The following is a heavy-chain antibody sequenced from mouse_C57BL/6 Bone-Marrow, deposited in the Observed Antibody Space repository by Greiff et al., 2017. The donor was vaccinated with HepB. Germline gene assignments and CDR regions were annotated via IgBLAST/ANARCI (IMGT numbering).Heavy chain of an antibody. CDR2: INPNNGGT. J-gene: IGHJ1*03. D-gene: IGHD1-1*01. V-gene: IGHV1-18*01. CDR3: ARGGTTVVAEYFDV. Sequence: VQLQQSGPELVKPGASVKIPCKASGYTFTDYNMDWVKQSHGKSLEWIGDINPNNGGTIYNQKFKGKATLTVDKSSSTAYMELRSLTSEDTAVYYCARGGTTVVAEYFDVWGTGTTVTVSS. CDR1: GYTFTDYN.